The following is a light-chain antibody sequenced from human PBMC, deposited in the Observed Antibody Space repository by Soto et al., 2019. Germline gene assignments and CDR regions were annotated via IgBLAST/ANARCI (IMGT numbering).Light chain of an antibody. CDR3: QQYNSSSST. J-gene: IGKJ2*01. CDR1: QRISSW. Sequence: DIQMTQSPSTLSASVGDRVTITCRASQRISSWLAWYQQKPGKAPKLLIYDASSLESGVPSRFSGSGSGTDFTLTISSLQPDDFATYYCQQYNSSSSTFGQGTKLEIK. V-gene: IGKV1-5*01. CDR2: DAS.